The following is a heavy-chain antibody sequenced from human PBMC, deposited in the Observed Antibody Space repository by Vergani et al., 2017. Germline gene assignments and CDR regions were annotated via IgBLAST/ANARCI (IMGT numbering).Heavy chain of an antibody. CDR3: AHSIWFGELFHNWYFDL. Sequence: QITLKASGPTLVKPTQTLTLTCTFSGFSLSTSGVGVGWIRQPPGKALEWLALIYWDDDKRYSPSLKSRLTITKDTSKHQVVLTMTNMDPVDTATYYCAHSIWFGELFHNWYFDLWGRGTLVTVSS. D-gene: IGHD3-10*01. CDR1: GFSLSTSGVG. J-gene: IGHJ2*01. CDR2: IYWDDDK. V-gene: IGHV2-5*02.